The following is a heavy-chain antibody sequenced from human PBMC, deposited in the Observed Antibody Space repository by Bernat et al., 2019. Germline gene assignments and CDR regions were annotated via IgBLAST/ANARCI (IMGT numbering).Heavy chain of an antibody. J-gene: IGHJ4*02. Sequence: EVQLVESGGGLVKPGGSLRLSCAASGFTFSSYSMNWVRQAPGKGLEWVSSISSSSSYIYYADSVKGRFTVSRDNAKNSLYLQMNSLRAEDTAVYYCARDNYYDSSGYYVDDWGQGTLVTVSS. CDR1: GFTFSSYS. CDR2: ISSSSSYI. D-gene: IGHD3-22*01. CDR3: ARDNYYDSSGYYVDD. V-gene: IGHV3-21*01.